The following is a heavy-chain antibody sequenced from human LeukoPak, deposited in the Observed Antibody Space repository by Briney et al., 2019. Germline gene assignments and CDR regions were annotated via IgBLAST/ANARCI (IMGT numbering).Heavy chain of an antibody. CDR1: GGSFSSYY. J-gene: IGHJ4*02. V-gene: IGHV4-59*01. CDR3: ARDIAAAGTHFDY. D-gene: IGHD6-13*01. CDR2: IYYSGST. Sequence: SETLSLTCAVYGGSFSSYYWSWIRQPPGKGLEWIGYIYYSGSTNYNPSLESRVTVSVDTSKNQFSLKLSSVTAADTAVYYCARDIAAAGTHFDYWGQGILVTVSS.